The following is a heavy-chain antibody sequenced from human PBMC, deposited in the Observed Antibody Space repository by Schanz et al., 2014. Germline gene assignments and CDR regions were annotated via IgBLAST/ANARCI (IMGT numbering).Heavy chain of an antibody. J-gene: IGHJ3*01. D-gene: IGHD3-3*01. CDR1: GYTFTGHH. V-gene: IGHV1-2*06. Sequence: QVQLVQSGAEVKKPGASVKVSCKASGYTFTGHHMHWVRQAPGQGLEWMGRISPSSGGTNYAQNFQGRVTMTKDTSITTVYMEVNSLTSDDTAVFYCARTASHDVWRGYIPHYAFDLWGQGTVVIVSS. CDR2: ISPSSGGT. CDR3: ARTASHDVWRGYIPHYAFDL.